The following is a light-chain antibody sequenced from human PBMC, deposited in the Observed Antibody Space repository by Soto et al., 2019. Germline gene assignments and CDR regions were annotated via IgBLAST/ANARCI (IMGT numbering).Light chain of an antibody. CDR2: DAS. Sequence: PGVRATLSFMTSQNVSTSLDWYQQKPGQAPRLLIYDASKRAIGTPARISGSGSGTDFTMTISSLEPEDFAVYYCQQCTNWRPLSFGGGTKVVIK. CDR1: QNVSTS. CDR3: QQCTNWRPLS. V-gene: IGKV3-11*01. J-gene: IGKJ4*01.